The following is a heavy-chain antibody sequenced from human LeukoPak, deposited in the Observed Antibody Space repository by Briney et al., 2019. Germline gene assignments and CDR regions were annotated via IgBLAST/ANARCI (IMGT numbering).Heavy chain of an antibody. CDR1: GYTFTSYA. V-gene: IGHV1-3*01. J-gene: IGHJ4*02. D-gene: IGHD1-20*01. CDR3: ARICSRLYNLCY. CDR2: INAGNGNT. Sequence: GAPVKVSCKASGYTFTSYAMHWVRQAPGQRLEWMGWINAGNGNTKYSQKFQGRVTITRDTSASTAYMELRSLRSEDTAVYYCARICSRLYNLCYGSQGTLVTVS.